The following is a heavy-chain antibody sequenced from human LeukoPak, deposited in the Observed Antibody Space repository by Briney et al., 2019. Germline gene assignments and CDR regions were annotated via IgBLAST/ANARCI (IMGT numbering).Heavy chain of an antibody. D-gene: IGHD3-3*02. V-gene: IGHV3-64*01. Sequence: GGSLRLSCAASGFAFSTYAMHWVRQAPGKGLEYVSGISSNGGSTYYVNSVKGRFTISRANSKNALYLQMGSLRAEDMAMYYCAREALSHLDYWGQGTLVTVSS. J-gene: IGHJ4*02. CDR2: ISSNGGST. CDR3: AREALSHLDY. CDR1: GFAFSTYA.